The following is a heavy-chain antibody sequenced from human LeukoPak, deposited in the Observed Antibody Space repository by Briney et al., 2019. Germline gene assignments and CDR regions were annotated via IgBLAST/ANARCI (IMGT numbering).Heavy chain of an antibody. CDR3: ARERWSLYSNDYYYYGLDV. D-gene: IGHD3-3*01. CDR1: GFIFSNYY. CDR2: IKQDGSEK. Sequence: GGSLRLSCAASGFIFSNYYMNWVRQAPGKGLEWVAHIKQDGSEKNYVDSVKGRFTISRDNAKNSLYLQMNSLRAEDTAVYYCARERWSLYSNDYYYYGLDVWGQGTTVTVSS. V-gene: IGHV3-7*01. J-gene: IGHJ6*02.